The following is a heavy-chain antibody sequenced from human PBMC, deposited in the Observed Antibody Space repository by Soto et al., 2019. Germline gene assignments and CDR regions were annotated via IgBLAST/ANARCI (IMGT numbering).Heavy chain of an antibody. D-gene: IGHD3-3*02. CDR1: GFSVRTNY. Sequence: PVGSLRLSCAASGFSVRTNYMSWVRRAPGKGLDWVSVFESGGSIYYADSVKGRFIISRDYAKNTVDLQMNSLRVEDTAVYYCARAGVTPHFFDYWGQGTLVTVSS. V-gene: IGHV3-53*01. CDR3: ARAGVTPHFFDY. J-gene: IGHJ4*02. CDR2: FESGGSI.